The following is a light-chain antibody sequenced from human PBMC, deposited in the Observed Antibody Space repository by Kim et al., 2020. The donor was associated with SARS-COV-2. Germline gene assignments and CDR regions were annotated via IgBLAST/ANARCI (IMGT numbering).Light chain of an antibody. CDR2: GKN. Sequence: GQTVRIKCQDYRLRSYYARWYQQKPGQAPVLVIYGKNNRPSGIPDRFSGSSSGNTASLTITGAQAEDEADYYCNSRDSSGNHLRVFGGGTQLTVL. J-gene: IGLJ3*02. CDR1: RLRSYY. V-gene: IGLV3-19*01. CDR3: NSRDSSGNHLRV.